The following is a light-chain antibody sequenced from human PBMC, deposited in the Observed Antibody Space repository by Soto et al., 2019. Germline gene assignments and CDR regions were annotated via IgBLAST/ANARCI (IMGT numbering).Light chain of an antibody. Sequence: EIVLTQSPATLSLSPGDRATLSCRASQSVSSYLAWYQQKTGQAPRLLIYDESNRATGIPDRFSGSGSGTVLNLTISRLEPEDFAVYYCQKRSNWPLTCGGGTKVDIK. CDR2: DES. V-gene: IGKV3-11*01. J-gene: IGKJ4*01. CDR3: QKRSNWPLT. CDR1: QSVSSY.